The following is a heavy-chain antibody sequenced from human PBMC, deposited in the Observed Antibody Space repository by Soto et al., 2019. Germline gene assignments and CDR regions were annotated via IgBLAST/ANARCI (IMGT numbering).Heavy chain of an antibody. D-gene: IGHD2-15*01. V-gene: IGHV1-18*01. J-gene: IGHJ4*02. CDR2: ISPYNDDT. CDR1: GYTLTHYG. CDR3: AREYCSGGRCYGDDY. Sequence: ASVKVSCKASGYTLTHYGISWVRQAPGQGLEWMGWISPYNDDTKSAQKFQGRVTMTTDTSTTTVYMEPRSLRSDDTAVYYCAREYCSGGRCYGDDYWGQGTLVTVSS.